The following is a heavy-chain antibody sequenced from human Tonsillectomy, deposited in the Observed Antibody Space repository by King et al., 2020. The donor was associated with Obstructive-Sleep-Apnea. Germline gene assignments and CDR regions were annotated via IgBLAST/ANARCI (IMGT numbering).Heavy chain of an antibody. D-gene: IGHD6-13*01. CDR3: AGTGTIGVAGSLDY. CDR1: GFTFISYW. V-gene: IGHV3-7*03. Sequence: VQLVGSGGGLVQPGGSLRLSCAASGFTFISYWMTWVRQAPGKGLEWVANINQHGSEKHYVDFVKGRFTISLDNDKNSLSLKMNSLRAEDTAVYYCAGTGTIGVAGSLDYWGQGTLVTVSS. CDR2: INQHGSEK. J-gene: IGHJ4*02.